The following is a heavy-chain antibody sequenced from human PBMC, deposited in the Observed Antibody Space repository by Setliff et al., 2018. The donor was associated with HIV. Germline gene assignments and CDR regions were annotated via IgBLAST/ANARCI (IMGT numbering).Heavy chain of an antibody. CDR3: AKFFGGYGDYMGFDY. CDR1: GFIFSSYA. Sequence: HPVGSLRLSCAASGFIFSSYAMSWVRQAPGKGLEWVSAISGSGANTYYADSVKGRFTISRDNSKNTLYLQMNSLRAEDTAVYYCAKFFGGYGDYMGFDYWGQGTLVTVSS. V-gene: IGHV3-23*01. J-gene: IGHJ4*02. D-gene: IGHD4-17*01. CDR2: ISGSGANT.